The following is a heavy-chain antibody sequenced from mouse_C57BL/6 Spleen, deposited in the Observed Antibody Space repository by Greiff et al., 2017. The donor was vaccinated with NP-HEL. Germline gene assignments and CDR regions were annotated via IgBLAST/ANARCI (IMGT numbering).Heavy chain of an antibody. Sequence: QVQLQQSGAELVRPGSSVKLSCKASGYTFTSYWMHWVKQRPIQGLEWIGNIDPSDSETHYNQKFKDKATLTVDKSSSTAYMQLSSLTSEDSAVYYCARHGSSPWFAYWGQGTLVTVSA. CDR1: GYTFTSYW. CDR2: IDPSDSET. V-gene: IGHV1-52*01. CDR3: ARHGSSPWFAY. J-gene: IGHJ3*01. D-gene: IGHD1-1*01.